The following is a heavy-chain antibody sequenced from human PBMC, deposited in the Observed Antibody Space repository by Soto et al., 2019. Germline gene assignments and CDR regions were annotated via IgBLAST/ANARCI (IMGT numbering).Heavy chain of an antibody. V-gene: IGHV3-33*01. CDR3: ARDGEQWLVTYYFDY. J-gene: IGHJ4*02. D-gene: IGHD6-19*01. Sequence: QVQLVESGGGVVQPGRSLRLSCAASGFTFSSYGMHCVRQAPGKGLEWVAVIWYDGSNKYYADSVKGRFTISRDNSKNTLYLQMNSLRAEDTAVYYCARDGEQWLVTYYFDYWGQGTLVTVSS. CDR1: GFTFSSYG. CDR2: IWYDGSNK.